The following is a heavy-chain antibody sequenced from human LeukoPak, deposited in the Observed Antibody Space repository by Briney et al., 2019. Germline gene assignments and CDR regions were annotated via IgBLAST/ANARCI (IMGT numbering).Heavy chain of an antibody. V-gene: IGHV3-7*05. Sequence: GGSLRLSCAASGFPFYIYWMSWVRQAPGKGLEWVANINHDGSEKYYVGSVKGRFTISRDNAKNSVYLQMNSLRAEDTAVYYCARGVVSGYQIAHFDYWGQGTLVTVSS. CDR1: GFPFYIYW. CDR2: INHDGSEK. D-gene: IGHD3-22*01. CDR3: ARGVVSGYQIAHFDY. J-gene: IGHJ4*02.